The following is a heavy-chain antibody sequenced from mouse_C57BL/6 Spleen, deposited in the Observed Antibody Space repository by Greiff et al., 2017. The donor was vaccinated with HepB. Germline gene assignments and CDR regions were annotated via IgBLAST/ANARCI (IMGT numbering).Heavy chain of an antibody. CDR3: ARGLGRYYAMDY. J-gene: IGHJ4*01. D-gene: IGHD4-1*01. V-gene: IGHV3-6*01. CDR1: GYSITSGYY. Sequence: EVKLVESGPGLVKPSQSLSLTCSVTGYSITSGYYWNWIRQFPGNKLEWMGYISYDGSNNYNPSLKNRISITRDTSKNQFFLKLNSVTTEDTATYYCARGLGRYYAMDYWGQGTSVTVSS. CDR2: ISYDGSN.